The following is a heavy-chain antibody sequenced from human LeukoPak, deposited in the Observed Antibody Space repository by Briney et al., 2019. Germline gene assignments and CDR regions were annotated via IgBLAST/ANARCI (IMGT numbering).Heavy chain of an antibody. J-gene: IGHJ4*02. Sequence: GGSLRLSCAASGFTFSSYAMSWVRQAPGKGLEWVSAISGSGGSTYYADSVKGRFTISRDNSKNTLYLQMNSLRAEDTAVYYFANAPEDGTVQTYSDYWGQGTPVTVSS. CDR3: ANAPEDGTVQTYSDY. CDR1: GFTFSSYA. V-gene: IGHV3-23*01. CDR2: ISGSGGST. D-gene: IGHD4/OR15-4a*01.